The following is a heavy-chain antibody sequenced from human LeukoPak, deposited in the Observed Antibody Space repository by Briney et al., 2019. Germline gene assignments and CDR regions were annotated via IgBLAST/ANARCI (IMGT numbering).Heavy chain of an antibody. CDR2: IPYDGRNK. V-gene: IGHV3-30*14. CDR1: GFTFSSYA. CDR3: ARDKGSSWYGGFDY. J-gene: IGHJ4*02. Sequence: GKPLRLSCVASGFTFSSYAMHWVRQAPGKGLEWVAVIPYDGRNKYYADSVKGRFTISRDNSKNTLYLQMNSLRAEDAAVYYCARDKGSSWYGGFDYWGQGTLVTVSS. D-gene: IGHD6-13*01.